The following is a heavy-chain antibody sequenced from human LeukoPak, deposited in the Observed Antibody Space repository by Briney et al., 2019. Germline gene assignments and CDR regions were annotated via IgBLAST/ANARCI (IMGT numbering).Heavy chain of an antibody. CDR1: GYTFHNYG. D-gene: IGHD6-13*01. V-gene: IGHV1-18*01. CDR3: ARTSGVSAAGSPYYFDY. CDR2: ISLYSGNT. Sequence: ASVKVSCKASGYTFHNYGISWVRQAPGQGLEWMGWISLYSGNTDYTERLQGRVTMTTDTSKTTAFMELRSLRSDDTAVYYCARTSGVSAAGSPYYFDYWGQGTLVTVSS. J-gene: IGHJ4*02.